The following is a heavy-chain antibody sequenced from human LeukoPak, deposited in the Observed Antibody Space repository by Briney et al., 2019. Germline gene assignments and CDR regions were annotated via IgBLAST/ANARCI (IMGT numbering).Heavy chain of an antibody. CDR1: GYSISSSY. CDR3: ARGGGASPSDY. V-gene: IGHV4-4*07. J-gene: IGHJ4*02. CDR2: FYTSGSA. D-gene: IGHD2-2*01. Sequence: SETPSLTCTVSGYSISSSYWSWIRQPAGKGLEWIGRFYTSGSANYNPSLKGRVSTSVDTSKNQLSLKLTPVTAADTAVYYCARGGGASPSDYWGQGILVTVSS.